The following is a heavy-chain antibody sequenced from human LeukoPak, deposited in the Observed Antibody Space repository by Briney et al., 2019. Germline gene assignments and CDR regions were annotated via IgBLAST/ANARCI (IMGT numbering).Heavy chain of an antibody. Sequence: SVKVSCKASGGTFSSYAISWVRQAPGQGLEWMGGIIPIFGTANYAQKFQGRVTITADESTSTAYMELSSLRSEDTAVYYCAKPYYGSGAFDYWGQGTVVTVSS. D-gene: IGHD3-10*01. CDR3: AKPYYGSGAFDY. V-gene: IGHV1-69*01. CDR1: GGTFSSYA. J-gene: IGHJ4*02. CDR2: IIPIFGTA.